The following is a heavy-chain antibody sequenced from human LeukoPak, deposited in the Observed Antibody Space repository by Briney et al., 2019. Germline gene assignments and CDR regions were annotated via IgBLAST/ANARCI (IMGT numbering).Heavy chain of an antibody. J-gene: IGHJ6*03. Sequence: GESLKISCKGSGYSFTTYWIGWVRQMSGKGLEWIGIIYPGDSDTRYSPSFQGQVTISADKSISTAYLQWSSLKASDSAMYYCASSRLGWYYFYMDVWGQGTTVTVSS. CDR3: ASSRLGWYYFYMDV. D-gene: IGHD6-19*01. V-gene: IGHV5-51*01. CDR2: IYPGDSDT. CDR1: GYSFTTYW.